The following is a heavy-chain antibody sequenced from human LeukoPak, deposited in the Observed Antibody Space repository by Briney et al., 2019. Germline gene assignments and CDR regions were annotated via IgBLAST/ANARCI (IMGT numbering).Heavy chain of an antibody. CDR2: ISYDGSNK. Sequence: PGGSLRLSCAASGFTFSSYAMHWVRQAPGKGLEWVAVISYDGSNKYYADSVKGRFTISRDNSKNTLYLQMNSLRAEDTAVYYCARAEEFEYSSGWYGPYGMDVWGQGTTVTVSS. V-gene: IGHV3-30*04. CDR1: GFTFSSYA. D-gene: IGHD6-19*01. CDR3: ARAEEFEYSSGWYGPYGMDV. J-gene: IGHJ6*02.